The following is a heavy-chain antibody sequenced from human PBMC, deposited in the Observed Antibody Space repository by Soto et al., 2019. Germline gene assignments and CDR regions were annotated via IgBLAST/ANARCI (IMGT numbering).Heavy chain of an antibody. CDR1: GYSFTTYW. Sequence: PGESLKISCQGSGYSFTTYWIGWVRQMPGKGLEWMGIIYPGDSDTKYSPSFQGQVTISADNSITTAYLQWSSLRASDTAMYYCATRGYYYDSSGYYKPHYHFDSWGQGTLVTVSS. CDR3: ATRGYYYDSSGYYKPHYHFDS. D-gene: IGHD3-22*01. CDR2: IYPGDSDT. V-gene: IGHV5-51*01. J-gene: IGHJ4*02.